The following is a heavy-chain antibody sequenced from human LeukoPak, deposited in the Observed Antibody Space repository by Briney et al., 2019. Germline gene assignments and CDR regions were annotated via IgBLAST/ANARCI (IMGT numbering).Heavy chain of an antibody. CDR1: GGSISSYY. D-gene: IGHD1-26*01. J-gene: IGHJ4*02. CDR3: ARTSGSYGLFDY. Sequence: SETLSLTCIVPGGSISSYYWSWIRQPAGKGLEWIGRIYTSGSTNYNPSLKSRLTISVETSKNQFSLKLRSVTAADTAVYYCARTSGSYGLFDYWGQGTLVTVSS. CDR2: IYTSGST. V-gene: IGHV4-4*07.